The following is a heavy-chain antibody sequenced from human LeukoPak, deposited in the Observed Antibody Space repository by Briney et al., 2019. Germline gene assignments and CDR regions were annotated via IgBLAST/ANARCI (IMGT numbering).Heavy chain of an antibody. D-gene: IGHD2-2*01. CDR1: GFTFSNYA. CDR3: AKDIVVVPAAMNYFDY. CDR2: ISGSGGST. Sequence: PGGSLRLSCTTSGFTFSNYAMNWVRQAPGKGLEWVSAISGSGGSTYYADSVKGRFTISRDNSKNTLYLQMDSLRAEDTAVYYCAKDIVVVPAAMNYFDYWGQGTLVTASS. J-gene: IGHJ4*02. V-gene: IGHV3-23*01.